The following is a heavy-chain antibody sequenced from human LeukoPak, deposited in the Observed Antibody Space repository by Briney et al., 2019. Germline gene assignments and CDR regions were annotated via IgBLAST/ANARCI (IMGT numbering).Heavy chain of an antibody. CDR1: GYTFTSYG. D-gene: IGHD3-22*01. CDR2: ISAYNGNT. Sequence: ASVKVSCKASGYTFTSYGISWVRQAPGQGLEWMGWISAYNGNTNYAQKLQGRVTMTTDTSTSTAYMELRSLRSDDTAVYYCARENYYDSSGYPGGFDYWGQGTLVTVSS. J-gene: IGHJ4*02. V-gene: IGHV1-18*01. CDR3: ARENYYDSSGYPGGFDY.